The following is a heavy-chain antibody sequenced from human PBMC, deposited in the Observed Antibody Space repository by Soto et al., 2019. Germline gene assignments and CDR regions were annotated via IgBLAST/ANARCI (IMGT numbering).Heavy chain of an antibody. Sequence: EVQLVESGGGLVQPGGSLRLSCAASGFTFSSYSMNWVRQAPGKGLEWVSYIISSSSTIYYADSVKGRFTISRDNAKNSLYLQMNSLRDEDTAVYYGARVYAPNYYYYGLDVWGQGTTVTVSS. CDR1: GFTFSSYS. CDR2: IISSSSTI. D-gene: IGHD2-8*01. CDR3: ARVYAPNYYYYGLDV. V-gene: IGHV3-48*02. J-gene: IGHJ6*02.